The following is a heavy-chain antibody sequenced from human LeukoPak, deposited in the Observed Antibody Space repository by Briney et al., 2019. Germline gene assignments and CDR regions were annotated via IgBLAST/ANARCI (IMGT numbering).Heavy chain of an antibody. CDR1: GGSISSGGYY. J-gene: IGHJ6*03. CDR3: ARTYSSSPSHMDV. Sequence: PSETLSLTCTVSGGSISSGGYYSSWIRQPPGKGLEWVGYMFHSGSTYYNPSLKSRLTLSADTSKNQVALRLSSVTAADTAVYYCARTYSSSPSHMDVWGKGATVTVSS. D-gene: IGHD6-13*01. CDR2: MFHSGST. V-gene: IGHV4-30-2*01.